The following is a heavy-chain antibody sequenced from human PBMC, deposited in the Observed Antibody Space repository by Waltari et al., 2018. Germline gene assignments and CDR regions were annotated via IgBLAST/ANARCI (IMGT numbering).Heavy chain of an antibody. CDR1: GFTFSSYS. Sequence: EVQLVESGGGMVKPGGSLRLSCAASGFTFSSYSMKWVSQAPGKGLEWVSSISSSSSYIYYADSVKGRFTISRDNAKNSLYLQMNSLRAEDTAVYYCASNSGSYLSQPDWFDPWGQGTLVTVSS. CDR3: ASNSGSYLSQPDWFDP. CDR2: ISSSSSYI. V-gene: IGHV3-21*01. D-gene: IGHD1-26*01. J-gene: IGHJ5*02.